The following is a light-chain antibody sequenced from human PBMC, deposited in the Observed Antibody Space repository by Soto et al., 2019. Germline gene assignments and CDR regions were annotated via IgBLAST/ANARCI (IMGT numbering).Light chain of an antibody. J-gene: IGLJ2*01. CDR3: AAWDDSLNGVV. V-gene: IGLV1-44*01. CDR2: SNT. CDR1: TSNIGSHT. Sequence: QSVLTQPPSASGTPGQTIFISCSGGTSNIGSHTVNWFQQLPGTAPRLLIYSNTQRPSGVPDRFSGSKSGTSASLAINGLQSQYEGDYYCAAWDDSLNGVVFGGGTQLTVL.